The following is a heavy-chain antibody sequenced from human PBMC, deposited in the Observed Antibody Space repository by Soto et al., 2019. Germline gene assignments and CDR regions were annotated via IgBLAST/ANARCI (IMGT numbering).Heavy chain of an antibody. J-gene: IGHJ6*03. CDR1: GYTFTSYD. CDR3: ARVNDYYYYMDV. CDR2: MNPNSGNT. V-gene: IGHV1-8*01. Sequence: QVQLVQSGAEVKKPGASVKVSCKASGYTFTSYDINWVRQATGQGLEWMGWMNPNSGNTGYAQKFQGRVTMTRNTSISTAYMALSSLRSEDTAVYYCARVNDYYYYMDVWGKGTTVTVSS.